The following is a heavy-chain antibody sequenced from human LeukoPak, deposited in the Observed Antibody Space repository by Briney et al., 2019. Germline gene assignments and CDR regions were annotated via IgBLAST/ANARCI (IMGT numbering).Heavy chain of an antibody. Sequence: SETLPLTCTVSGGSISSDYWSWIRQPPGKGLEWIGWISYSGSTTYNPSLKTRVTISLDTSKNQFSLKLSSVTAADTAVYYCARQASCSGTNCYPFDYWGQGTLVAVSS. CDR3: ARQASCSGTNCYPFDY. CDR2: ISYSGST. D-gene: IGHD2-2*01. V-gene: IGHV4-59*08. J-gene: IGHJ4*02. CDR1: GGSISSDY.